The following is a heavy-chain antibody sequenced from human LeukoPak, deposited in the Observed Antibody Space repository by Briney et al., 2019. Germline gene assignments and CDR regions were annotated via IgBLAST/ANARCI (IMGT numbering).Heavy chain of an antibody. D-gene: IGHD6-19*01. Sequence: SETLSLTCTVSGGSISSYDWSWLRQPPRKGREWIGYIYYSGSTNYNPSLKSRVTISVDTSKNQFSLKLSSVTAADTAVYYCASSIAVARFDYWGQGTLVTVSS. V-gene: IGHV4-59*01. CDR3: ASSIAVARFDY. CDR1: GGSISSYD. CDR2: IYYSGST. J-gene: IGHJ4*02.